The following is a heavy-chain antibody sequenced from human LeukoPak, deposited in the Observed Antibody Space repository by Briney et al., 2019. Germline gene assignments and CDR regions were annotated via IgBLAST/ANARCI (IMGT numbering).Heavy chain of an antibody. CDR3: ARDREQLVPDFDF. CDR1: GFTFSSYS. D-gene: IGHD6-6*01. V-gene: IGHV3-21*01. J-gene: IGHJ4*02. Sequence: GGSLRLSCAASGFTFSSYSMNWVRRAPGKGLEWVSSISGSSSYIYYADSLKGRFTISRDNAKNSLYLQMNSLRAEDTAVYYCARDREQLVPDFDFWGQGTLVTVSS. CDR2: ISGSSSYI.